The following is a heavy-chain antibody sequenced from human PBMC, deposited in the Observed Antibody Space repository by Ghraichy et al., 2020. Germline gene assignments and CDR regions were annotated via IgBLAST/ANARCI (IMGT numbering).Heavy chain of an antibody. J-gene: IGHJ4*02. V-gene: IGHV4-59*01. D-gene: IGHD6-6*01. CDR2: IYYSGST. CDR3: AGGSSFGVFDY. Sequence: SETLSLTCTVSGGSISSYYWSWIRQPPGKGLEWIGYIYYSGSTNYNPSLQSRVTISVDTSKNQFSLKLNSVTAADTAAYYCAGGSSFGVFDYWGQGPQVTVSS. CDR1: GGSISSYY.